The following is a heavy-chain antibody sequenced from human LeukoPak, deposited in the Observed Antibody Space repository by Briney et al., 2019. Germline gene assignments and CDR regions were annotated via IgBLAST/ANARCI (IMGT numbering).Heavy chain of an antibody. D-gene: IGHD3-22*01. CDR3: TKGLSSAYGLDAFDV. V-gene: IGHV3-9*03. J-gene: IGHJ3*01. CDR2: ISWNSVSM. Sequence: GGSLRLSCAASGFTFGDYGMHWVRQVPGKGLEWVSGISWNSVSMGYADSVKGRFSISRDDAKNSLYLQMNNLRPEDMAIYFCTKGLSSAYGLDAFDVWGQGTMVTVSS. CDR1: GFTFGDYG.